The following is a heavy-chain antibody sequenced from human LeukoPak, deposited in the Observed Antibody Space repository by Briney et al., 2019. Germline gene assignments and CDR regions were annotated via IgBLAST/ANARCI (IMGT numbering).Heavy chain of an antibody. CDR1: GGTFCSYA. Sequence: SVKVSCKASGGTFCSYAISWVRQAPGQGLEWMGGIIPIFGTANYAQKFQGRVTITADKSTSTAYMELSSLRSEDTAVYYCARVQQWQYYYYYMDVWGKGTTVTVSS. D-gene: IGHD6-19*01. J-gene: IGHJ6*03. V-gene: IGHV1-69*06. CDR3: ARVQQWQYYYYYMDV. CDR2: IIPIFGTA.